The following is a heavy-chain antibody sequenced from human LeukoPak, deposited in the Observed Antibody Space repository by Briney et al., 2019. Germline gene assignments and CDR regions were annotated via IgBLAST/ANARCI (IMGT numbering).Heavy chain of an antibody. CDR2: ISGSGSST. D-gene: IGHD3-3*01. J-gene: IGHJ4*02. CDR3: AKGSSYYDFWSGWGTLDY. Sequence: GGSLRLSCAASGFTFRVYAMTWVRQAPGKGLEWVSGISGSGSSTYSADSVKGRFTISRDNSNNTLYLQMNSLRAEDTAVYYCAKGSSYYDFWSGWGTLDYWGQGTLVTVSS. V-gene: IGHV3-23*01. CDR1: GFTFRVYA.